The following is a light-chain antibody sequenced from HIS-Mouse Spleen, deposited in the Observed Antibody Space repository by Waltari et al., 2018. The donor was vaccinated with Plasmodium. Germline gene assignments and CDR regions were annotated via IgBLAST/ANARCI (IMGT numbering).Light chain of an antibody. CDR1: QSVSSSY. J-gene: IGKJ1*01. V-gene: IGKV3-20*01. CDR2: GAS. CDR3: QQYGSSPPWT. Sequence: IVLTHSPGTLSLSPGQRATLSCRASQSVSSSYLAWYQQKPGQAPRLLIYGASSRATGIPDRFSGSGSGTDFTVTISRLEPEDYAVYYCQQYGSSPPWTFGQGTKVEIK.